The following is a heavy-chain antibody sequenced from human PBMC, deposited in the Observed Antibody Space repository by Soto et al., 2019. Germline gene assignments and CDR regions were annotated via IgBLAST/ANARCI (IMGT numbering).Heavy chain of an antibody. CDR3: ARGGHDFWSGPFDY. CDR1: DGSISTYY. CDR2: IDASGST. Sequence: PETLSLTCTVSDGSISTYYCNWIRQPAGKGLEWIGRIDASGSTDYDPSLKSRVTMSVDTSKNQFALRLSSETAADTAVYYCARGGHDFWSGPFDYWGQGAQVTVSS. J-gene: IGHJ4*02. D-gene: IGHD3-3*01. V-gene: IGHV4-4*07.